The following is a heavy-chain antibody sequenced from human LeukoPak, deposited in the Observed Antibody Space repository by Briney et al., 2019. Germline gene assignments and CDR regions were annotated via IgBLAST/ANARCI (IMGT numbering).Heavy chain of an antibody. CDR3: VKDRGGSPFYGMDV. J-gene: IGHJ6*02. CDR2: ISGSGGART. CDR1: GFTFSSYA. V-gene: IGHV3-23*01. D-gene: IGHD1-26*01. Sequence: GGSLRLSCAGSGFTFSSYAMSWVRQAPGKGLEWVSTISGSGGARTYYADSGKGRFTVSRTNSRNTLYLPMNSLRAEDTAVYYCVKDRGGSPFYGMDVWGQGTTVTVSS.